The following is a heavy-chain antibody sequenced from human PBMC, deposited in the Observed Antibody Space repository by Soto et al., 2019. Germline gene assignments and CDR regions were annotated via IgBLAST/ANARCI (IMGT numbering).Heavy chain of an antibody. Sequence: SETLSVTCTVAGGSIISSSYYWGWIRQPPGKGLEWIGSIYYSGSTYYNPSLKSRVTISVDTSKNQFSLKLSSVTAADTAVYYCSGGYCTNGVCPRLGYWGQGTLVTVSS. CDR2: IYYSGST. V-gene: IGHV4-39*01. D-gene: IGHD2-8*01. CDR1: GGSIISSSYY. J-gene: IGHJ4*02. CDR3: SGGYCTNGVCPRLGY.